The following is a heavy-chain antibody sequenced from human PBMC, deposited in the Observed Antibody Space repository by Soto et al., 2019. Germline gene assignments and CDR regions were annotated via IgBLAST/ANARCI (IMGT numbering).Heavy chain of an antibody. V-gene: IGHV4-59*08. CDR2: IYYSGST. Sequence: QVQLQESGPGLVKPSETLSLTCTVSGGSISSYYWSWIRQPPGKGLEWIGYIYYSGSTNYNPSLRSRFTTSVDTSKTPFSLRVSSVTAAGTAVYYCARRYGGYLDYWGQGTLVTVSS. D-gene: IGHD4-17*01. CDR1: GGSISSYY. CDR3: ARRYGGYLDY. J-gene: IGHJ4*02.